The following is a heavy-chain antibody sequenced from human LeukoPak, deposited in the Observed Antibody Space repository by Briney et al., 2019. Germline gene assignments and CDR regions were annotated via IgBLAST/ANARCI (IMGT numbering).Heavy chain of an antibody. CDR1: GFSFTSYW. CDR3: ATHLG. J-gene: IGHJ4*02. V-gene: IGHV3-74*01. CDR2: VDLGGSGT. D-gene: IGHD1-26*01. Sequence: PGGSLRLSCAASGFSFTSYWMHWVRQPPGKGLVWVSRVDLGGSGTAYAASVTGRFTISRDNAKNTVYLQMNSLRAEDTAVYYCATHLGWGQGTLVTVPS.